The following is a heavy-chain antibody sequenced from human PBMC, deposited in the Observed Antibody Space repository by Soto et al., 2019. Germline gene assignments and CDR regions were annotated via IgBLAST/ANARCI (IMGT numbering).Heavy chain of an antibody. Sequence: PSETLSLTCTVSGGSISTYYWSWIRQPPGKGLEWIGYIYYSGSTNYNPSLRSRVTISADTSKDQFSLKLRSVTAADTAVYYCARGPRHDILTGYSYYFDYWGQGTLVTV. J-gene: IGHJ4*02. D-gene: IGHD3-9*01. CDR1: GGSISTYY. V-gene: IGHV4-59*01. CDR2: IYYSGST. CDR3: ARGPRHDILTGYSYYFDY.